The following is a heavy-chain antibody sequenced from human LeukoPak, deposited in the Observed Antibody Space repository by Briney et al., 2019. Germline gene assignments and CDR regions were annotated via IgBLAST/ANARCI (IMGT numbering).Heavy chain of an antibody. Sequence: GGSLRLSCAASGFTFDDYAMHWVRQAPGKGLEWVSLISGDGGSTYYADSVKGRFTISRDNSKNSLYLQMNSLRTEDTALCYCAKDLLYSSGWSAPDYWGQGTLVTVSS. CDR2: ISGDGGST. CDR1: GFTFDDYA. J-gene: IGHJ4*02. D-gene: IGHD6-19*01. CDR3: AKDLLYSSGWSAPDY. V-gene: IGHV3-43*02.